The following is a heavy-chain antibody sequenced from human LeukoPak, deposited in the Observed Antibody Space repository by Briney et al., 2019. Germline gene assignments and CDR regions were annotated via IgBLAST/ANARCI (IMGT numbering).Heavy chain of an antibody. CDR2: IYYSGST. Sequence: PSQTLSLTCTVSGGPISSGGYYWSWIRQHPGKGLEWIGYIYYSGSTYYNPSLKSRVTISVDTSKNQFSLKLSSVTAADTAVYYCASLTDYYDSSGFPDYWGQGTLVTVSS. CDR1: GGPISSGGYY. V-gene: IGHV4-31*03. J-gene: IGHJ4*02. D-gene: IGHD3-22*01. CDR3: ASLTDYYDSSGFPDY.